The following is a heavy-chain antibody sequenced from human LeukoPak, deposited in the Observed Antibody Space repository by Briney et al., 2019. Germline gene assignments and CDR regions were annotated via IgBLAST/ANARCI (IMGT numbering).Heavy chain of an antibody. J-gene: IGHJ3*02. Sequence: SETLSLTCTVSGGSISSGGYYWGWIRQPPGKGLEWIGSIYYSGSTNYNPSLKSRVTISLDTSKNQFSLKLASVTAADTAIYYCARRNDFDIWGQGTMVTVSS. V-gene: IGHV4-39*07. CDR2: IYYSGST. CDR3: ARRNDFDI. CDR1: GGSISSGGYY.